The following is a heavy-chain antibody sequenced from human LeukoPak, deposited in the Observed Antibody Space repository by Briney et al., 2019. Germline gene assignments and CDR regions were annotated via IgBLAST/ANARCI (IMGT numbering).Heavy chain of an antibody. CDR1: GGSISSYY. CDR2: IYTSGST. CDR3: ARVRRYGGYINFDY. J-gene: IGHJ4*02. Sequence: SETLSLTCTVSGGSISSYYWSWIRQPAGKGLEWIGRIYTSGSTNYNPSLKSRVTMSVDTSKNQFSLKLSSVTAADTAVYYCARVRRYGGYINFDYWGQGTLVTVSS. D-gene: IGHD5-12*01. V-gene: IGHV4-4*07.